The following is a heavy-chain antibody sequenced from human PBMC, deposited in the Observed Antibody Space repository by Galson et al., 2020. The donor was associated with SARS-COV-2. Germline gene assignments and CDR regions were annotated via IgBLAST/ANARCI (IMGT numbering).Heavy chain of an antibody. Sequence: GGSLRLSCAASGFTFSSYSMNWVRQAPGKGLEWVSSISSSSSYIYYADSVKGRFPISRDNAKNSLYLQMNSLRAEDTAVYYCARDLKGYSYGYFDYWGQGTLVTVSS. V-gene: IGHV3-21*01. CDR3: ARDLKGYSYGYFDY. J-gene: IGHJ4*02. CDR2: ISSSSSYI. CDR1: GFTFSSYS. D-gene: IGHD5-18*01.